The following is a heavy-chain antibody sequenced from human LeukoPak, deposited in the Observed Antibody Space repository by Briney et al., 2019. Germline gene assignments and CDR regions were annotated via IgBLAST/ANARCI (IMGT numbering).Heavy chain of an antibody. Sequence: SETLSLTCTVSGGSISSYYWSWIRQPPGKGLEWIGYIYYSGSTNYNPSLKSRVTISVDTSKNQFSLKLSSVTAADTAVYYCARGIYSSSWYKGNYYYYYYMDVWGKGTTVTISS. CDR1: GGSISSYY. J-gene: IGHJ6*03. D-gene: IGHD6-13*01. CDR3: ARGIYSSSWYKGNYYYYYYMDV. CDR2: IYYSGST. V-gene: IGHV4-59*01.